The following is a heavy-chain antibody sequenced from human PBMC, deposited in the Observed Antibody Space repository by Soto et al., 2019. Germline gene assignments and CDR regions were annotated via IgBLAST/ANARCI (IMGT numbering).Heavy chain of an antibody. CDR1: GGSISSYY. J-gene: IGHJ6*02. Sequence: SSETLSLTCTVSGGSISSYYWSWIRQPPGKGLEWIGYIYYSGSTNYNPSLKSRVTISVDTSKNQFSLKLSSVTAADTAVYYCARDKASSSNTLYYYYYGMDVWGQGTTVTVSS. CDR3: ARDKASSSNTLYYYYYGMDV. D-gene: IGHD6-13*01. V-gene: IGHV4-59*01. CDR2: IYYSGST.